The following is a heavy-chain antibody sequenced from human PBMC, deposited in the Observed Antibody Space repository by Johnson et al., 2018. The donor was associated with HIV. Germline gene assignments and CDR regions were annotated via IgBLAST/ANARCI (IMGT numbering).Heavy chain of an antibody. J-gene: IGHJ3*02. D-gene: IGHD3-9*01. V-gene: IGHV3-11*01. CDR2: ISSSGSTI. CDR1: GFTFSDYY. CDR3: ARGLTLTDAFDI. Sequence: QVQLVESGGGLVKPGGSLRLSCAASGFTFSDYYMSWIRQAPGKGLEWVSYISSSGSTIYYADPVQGRSTISRDNSKNTLYLQMNSLRAEDTAVYYCARGLTLTDAFDIWGQGTLVTVSS.